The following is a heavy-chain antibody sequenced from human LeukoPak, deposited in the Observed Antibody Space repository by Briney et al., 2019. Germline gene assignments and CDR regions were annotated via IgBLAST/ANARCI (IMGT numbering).Heavy chain of an antibody. V-gene: IGHV4-4*07. CDR3: ASLVTGNYYYAMDV. CDR2: IYASGST. J-gene: IGHJ6*02. Sequence: PSETLSLTCTVPGGSISGYYWSWIRQPAGKGLEWIGRIYASGSTSYNPSLKSRVTMSVDTSKKQFSLKLSSVTAADTAVYYCASLVTGNYYYAMDVWGQGTTVTVSS. CDR1: GGSISGYY. D-gene: IGHD3-9*01.